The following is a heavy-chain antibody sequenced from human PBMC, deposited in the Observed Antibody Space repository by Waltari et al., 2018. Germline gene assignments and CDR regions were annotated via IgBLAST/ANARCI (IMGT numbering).Heavy chain of an antibody. Sequence: EVQLLESGGGSVQPGGSLRLSCGASGVSFRSYAMSCVRQAPGKGLEWVSSISGSGGNTYYADAVNGRFTISRDNSKITLFLQMNRLGAEDTAVYYCAKAPRYNWILAFDNWGQGTLVTVSS. V-gene: IGHV3-23*01. CDR2: ISGSGGNT. CDR1: GVSFRSYA. J-gene: IGHJ4*02. CDR3: AKAPRYNWILAFDN. D-gene: IGHD1-20*01.